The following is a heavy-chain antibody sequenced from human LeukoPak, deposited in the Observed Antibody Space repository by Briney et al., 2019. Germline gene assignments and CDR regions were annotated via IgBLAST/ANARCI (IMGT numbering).Heavy chain of an antibody. Sequence: ASVKVSCRASGYTFTGYYMHWVRQAPGQGLGWMGWINPNSGGTNYAQKFQGRVTMTRDTSISTAYMELSRLRSDDTAVYYCARDYYGSGNYYWFDPWGQGTLVTVSS. D-gene: IGHD3-10*01. CDR2: INPNSGGT. J-gene: IGHJ5*02. V-gene: IGHV1-2*02. CDR1: GYTFTGYY. CDR3: ARDYYGSGNYYWFDP.